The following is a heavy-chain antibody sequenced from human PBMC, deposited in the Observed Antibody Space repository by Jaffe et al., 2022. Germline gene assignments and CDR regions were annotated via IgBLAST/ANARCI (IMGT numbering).Heavy chain of an antibody. D-gene: IGHD2-8*01. CDR1: GYTFTRNS. J-gene: IGHJ4*02. V-gene: IGHV1-3*01. Sequence: QVQLVQSGAEVKKPGASVKVSCKASGYTFTRNSLHWVRQAPGQRPEWMGVINAGDGQTGFSQKFQHRVTITRDTSASTTYMELSSLTSEDTAVYYCVRGCTANLCYKFESWGQGTLVTVSS. CDR3: VRGCTANLCYKFES. CDR2: INAGDGQT.